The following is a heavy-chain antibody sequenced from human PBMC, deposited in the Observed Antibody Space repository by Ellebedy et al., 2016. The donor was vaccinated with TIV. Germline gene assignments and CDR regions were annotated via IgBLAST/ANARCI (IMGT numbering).Heavy chain of an antibody. D-gene: IGHD3-22*01. Sequence: SVRGRFTISRDKAKKSVYLQMNSLRVDDTCVYYCSRDAMIWSFDSWGQGTLVTVSS. J-gene: IGHJ4*02. CDR3: SRDAMIWSFDS. V-gene: IGHV3-11*06.